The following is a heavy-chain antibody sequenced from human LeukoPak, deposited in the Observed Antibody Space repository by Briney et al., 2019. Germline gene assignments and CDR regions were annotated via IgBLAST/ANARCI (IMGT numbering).Heavy chain of an antibody. CDR2: ISGSGGST. CDR3: AKGGHEGSPYFDY. D-gene: IGHD1-26*01. J-gene: IGHJ4*02. Sequence: PGGSLRLSCAASGFTFSSYAMRWARQAPGKGLEWVSAISGSGGSTYYADSVKGRFTISRDNSKNTLYLQMNSLRAEDTAVYYCAKGGHEGSPYFDYWGQGTLVTVSS. CDR1: GFTFSSYA. V-gene: IGHV3-23*01.